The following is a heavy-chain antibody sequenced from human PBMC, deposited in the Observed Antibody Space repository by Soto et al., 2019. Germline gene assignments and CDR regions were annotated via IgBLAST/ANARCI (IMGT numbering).Heavy chain of an antibody. CDR2: ISSSGSTI. D-gene: IGHD2-2*01. Sequence: PGGSLRLSCAASGFTFSDYYMSWIRQAPGKGLEWVSYISSSGSTIYYADSVKGRFTISRDNAKNSLYLQMNSLRAEDTAVYYCAVVPAANGHYGMDVWGQGTTVTVSS. CDR1: GFTFSDYY. CDR3: AVVPAANGHYGMDV. J-gene: IGHJ6*02. V-gene: IGHV3-11*04.